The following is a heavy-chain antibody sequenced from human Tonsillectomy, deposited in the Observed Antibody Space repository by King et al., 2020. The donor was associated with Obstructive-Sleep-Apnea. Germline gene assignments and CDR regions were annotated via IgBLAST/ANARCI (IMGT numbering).Heavy chain of an antibody. CDR3: AHRTLVGAFDY. V-gene: IGHV2-5*02. D-gene: IGHD1-26*01. CDR1: GFSLSTSGVC. J-gene: IGHJ4*02. Sequence: ITLKESGPTLVKPTQTLTLTCTFSGFSLSTSGVCVGWIRQPHGNALEWLAPIYWDVDKRYSPSLKSRLTTPKATSKNQGVLTMTNMDPVDTATYYCAHRTLVGAFDYWGQATLVTVSS. CDR2: IYWDVDK.